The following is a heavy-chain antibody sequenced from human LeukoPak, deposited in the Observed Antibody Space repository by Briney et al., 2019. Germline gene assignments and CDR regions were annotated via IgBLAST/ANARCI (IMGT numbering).Heavy chain of an antibody. J-gene: IGHJ4*02. CDR2: ISTYNGNT. V-gene: IGHV1-18*01. Sequence: ASVKVSCKASGYTFTSYGISWVRQAPGQGLEWMGWISTYNGNTNYAQKFQGRVTMTTDTSTSTAYMELTSLSSDDTAVYYCVGPFFDYWGQGTLVTVSS. CDR1: GYTFTSYG. CDR3: VGPFFDY.